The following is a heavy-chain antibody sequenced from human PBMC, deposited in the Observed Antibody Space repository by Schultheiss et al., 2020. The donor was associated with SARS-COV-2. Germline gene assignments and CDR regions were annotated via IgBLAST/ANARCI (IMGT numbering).Heavy chain of an antibody. D-gene: IGHD3-3*01. CDR2: IKQDGSEK. J-gene: IGHJ6*03. CDR1: GFTFDDYA. CDR3: AREVVLRFLEWFYYMDV. Sequence: GGSLRLSCAASGFTFDDYAMHWVRQAPGKGLEWVANIKQDGSEKYYVDSVKGRFTISRDNAKNSLYLQMNSLRAEDTAVYYCAREVVLRFLEWFYYMDVWGKGTTVTVSS. V-gene: IGHV3-7*03.